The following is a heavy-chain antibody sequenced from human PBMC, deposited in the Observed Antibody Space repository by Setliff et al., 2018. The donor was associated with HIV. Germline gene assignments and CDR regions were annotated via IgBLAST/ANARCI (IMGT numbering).Heavy chain of an antibody. D-gene: IGHD3-9*01. Sequence: AASVKVSCKASGYTFTSHAMSWVRQAPGQGLEWMGGIIPFLGTADYAQKFKGSVTITADESTSTAYMELTSLRSEDTAVYYCARGSDILTSVVTAADYWGQGTLVTVSS. CDR2: IIPFLGTA. V-gene: IGHV1-69*13. J-gene: IGHJ4*02. CDR1: GYTFTSHA. CDR3: ARGSDILTSVVTAADY.